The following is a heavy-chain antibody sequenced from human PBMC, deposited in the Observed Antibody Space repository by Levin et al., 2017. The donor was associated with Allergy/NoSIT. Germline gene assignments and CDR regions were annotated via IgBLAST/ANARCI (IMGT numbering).Heavy chain of an antibody. Sequence: SVKVSCKASGGTFSSYTISWVRQAPGQGLEWMGRIIPILGIAKYAQKFQGRVTITADKSTSTAYMELSSLRSEDTAVFYCARDWYYCGSGTMVYFDYWGQGTLVTVSS. V-gene: IGHV1-69*04. CDR3: ARDWYYCGSGTMVYFDY. J-gene: IGHJ4*02. CDR1: GGTFSSYT. D-gene: IGHD3-10*01. CDR2: IIPILGIA.